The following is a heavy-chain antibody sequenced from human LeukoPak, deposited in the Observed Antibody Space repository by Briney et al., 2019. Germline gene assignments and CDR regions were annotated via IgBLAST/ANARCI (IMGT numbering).Heavy chain of an antibody. CDR3: ARHSCYDS. CDR2: IYAGDSST. CDR1: GSTCTTYS. J-gene: IGHJ4*02. Sequence: GNSLIISCMSSGSTCTTYSFSSLRHMPGKGLEWMGVIYAGDSSTRYSPSFQGQVTISVDKSISTVYLQWSSLEASDSAIYYCARHSCYDSWGQGTLVTVSS. D-gene: IGHD3-16*01. V-gene: IGHV5-51*01.